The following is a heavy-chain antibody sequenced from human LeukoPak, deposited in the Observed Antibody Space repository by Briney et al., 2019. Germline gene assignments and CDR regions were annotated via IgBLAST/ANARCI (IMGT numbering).Heavy chain of an antibody. CDR2: IYTSGST. CDR3: ARSPVAATPTPFNY. CDR1: GGSISSYY. V-gene: IGHV4-4*07. D-gene: IGHD2-15*01. Sequence: PSETLSLTCTVSGGSISSYYWSWIRQPAGKGLEWIGRIYTSGSTNYNPSLKSRVTISVDKSKNQFSLKLSSVTAADTAVYYCARSPVAATPTPFNYWGQGTLVTVSS. J-gene: IGHJ4*02.